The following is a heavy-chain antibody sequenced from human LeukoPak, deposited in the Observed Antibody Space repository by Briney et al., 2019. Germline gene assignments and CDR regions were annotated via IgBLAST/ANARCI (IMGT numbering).Heavy chain of an antibody. CDR2: ISAYNGNA. V-gene: IGHV1-18*01. D-gene: IGHD4-23*01. J-gene: IGHJ4*02. Sequence: GASVKVSCKASGYTFTSYGISWVRQAPGQGLEWMGWISAYNGNANYAQKLQGRVTMTTDTSTSTAYMELRSLRSDDTAVYYCARDRTRKRLMTMVVTPFDYWGQGTLVTVSS. CDR1: GYTFTSYG. CDR3: ARDRTRKRLMTMVVTPFDY.